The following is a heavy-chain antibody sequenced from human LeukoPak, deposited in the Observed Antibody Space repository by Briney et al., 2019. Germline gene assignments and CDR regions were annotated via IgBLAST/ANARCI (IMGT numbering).Heavy chain of an antibody. CDR2: ISSSATYI. V-gene: IGHV3-21*01. J-gene: IGHJ4*02. Sequence: GGSLRLSXAASGFTFTSYSINWVRQAPGKGLEWVSSISSSATYIYYADSVKGRFTISRDNAKNTLYLQMNSLRAEDTAVYYCAKDRGSYYAFDYWGQGTLVTVSS. D-gene: IGHD1-26*01. CDR3: AKDRGSYYAFDY. CDR1: GFTFTSYS.